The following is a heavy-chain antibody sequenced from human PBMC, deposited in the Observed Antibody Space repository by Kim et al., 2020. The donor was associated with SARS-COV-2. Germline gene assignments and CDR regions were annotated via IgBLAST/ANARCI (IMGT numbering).Heavy chain of an antibody. Sequence: GGSLRLSCAASGFTFSTYAMSWVRQAPGKGLEWVSSISGSATNTYYVDSVKGRFTVSRDNSKNTLYLQMNSLRVEDTAVYYCAKLGFAVMPQTLYYYFGVDVWGQGTTVTVSS. D-gene: IGHD2-21*01. CDR2: ISGSATNT. V-gene: IGHV3-23*01. J-gene: IGHJ6*02. CDR1: GFTFSTYA. CDR3: AKLGFAVMPQTLYYYFGVDV.